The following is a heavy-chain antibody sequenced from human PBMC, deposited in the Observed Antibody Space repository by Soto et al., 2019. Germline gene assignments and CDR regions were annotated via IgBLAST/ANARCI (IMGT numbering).Heavy chain of an antibody. V-gene: IGHV4-59*01. CDR1: GLCIHNYY. CDR3: AGDTYGMDV. CDR2: IHYSGTT. J-gene: IGHJ6*02. Sequence: SETLFLTFTVIGLCIHNYYCNWVRQPPGKGLEWIGSIHYSGTTHYNPSLESRVTISADRAKNQFSLKLNSVTAADTAVYYCAGDTYGMDVWGQGTTVT.